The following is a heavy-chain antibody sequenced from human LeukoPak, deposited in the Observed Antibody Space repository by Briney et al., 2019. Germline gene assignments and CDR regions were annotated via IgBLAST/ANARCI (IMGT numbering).Heavy chain of an antibody. Sequence: PGGSLRLSCAASGFTFSSHAMHWVRQAPGKGLEWVAVISYDGSNKYYADSVKGRLTISRDNSKNTLYLQMNSLRTEDTAVYYCARVTAQYAFDIWGQGTMVTVSS. D-gene: IGHD5-18*01. CDR2: ISYDGSNK. CDR3: ARVTAQYAFDI. J-gene: IGHJ3*02. CDR1: GFTFSSHA. V-gene: IGHV3-30-3*01.